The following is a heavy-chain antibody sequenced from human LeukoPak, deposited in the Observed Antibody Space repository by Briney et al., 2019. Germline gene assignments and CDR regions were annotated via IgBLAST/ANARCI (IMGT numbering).Heavy chain of an antibody. CDR3: ARVDYGDSLDY. V-gene: IGHV4-39*01. D-gene: IGHD4-17*01. CDR1: GGSISSNSYY. Sequence: SETLSLTCTVSGGSISSNSYYWGWIRQPPGKGLEWIGSIYYSGNTYYNPSLKSRVTISVDTSKNQFSLKLSSVTAADTAVYYCARVDYGDSLDYWGQGTLVTVSS. CDR2: IYYSGNT. J-gene: IGHJ4*02.